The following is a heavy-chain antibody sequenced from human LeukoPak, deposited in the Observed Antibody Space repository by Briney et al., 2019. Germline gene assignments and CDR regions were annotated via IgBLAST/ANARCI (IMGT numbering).Heavy chain of an antibody. J-gene: IGHJ3*02. CDR2: ISISSSYI. D-gene: IGHD2-15*01. CDR3: ARDLGYCSGGSCYGDAFDI. Sequence: GGSLRLSRAASGFTFSSYSMNWVRQAPGKGLEWVSFISISSSYIYYADSVKGRFTISRDNAKSSLYLQMNSLRAENTAVYYCARDLGYCSGGSCYGDAFDIWGQGTMVTVSS. CDR1: GFTFSSYS. V-gene: IGHV3-21*01.